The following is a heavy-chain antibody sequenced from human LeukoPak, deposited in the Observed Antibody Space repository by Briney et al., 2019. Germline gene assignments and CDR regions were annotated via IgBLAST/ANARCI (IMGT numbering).Heavy chain of an antibody. CDR1: GFTISNYY. Sequence: SLRLSCAAAGFTISNYYMSWIRQSPGKGLEWLSYITSGAGSTKYADSVKGRFTISRDKAKNSVALQLNSLRAEDTAVYYCTRERRGTYYAFESWGQGTLVTVSS. J-gene: IGHJ4*02. CDR2: ITSGAGST. V-gene: IGHV3-11*01. D-gene: IGHD3-16*01. CDR3: TRERRGTYYAFES.